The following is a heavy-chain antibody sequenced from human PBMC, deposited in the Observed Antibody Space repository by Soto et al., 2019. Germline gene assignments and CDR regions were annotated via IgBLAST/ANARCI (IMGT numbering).Heavy chain of an antibody. CDR2: IYYTGNT. CDR3: ARRTVNIRTFYSGLKTHCFDF. J-gene: IGHJ4*02. CDR1: GDSISSYYYH. V-gene: IGHV4-39*01. D-gene: IGHD6-19*01. Sequence: SETLSLTCTVSGDSISSYYYHWTWIRQSPGKGLEWIGSIYYTGNTYYTPSLQSRVAISVDTSKNQFSLKLNSVTAADTAVYYCARRTVNIRTFYSGLKTHCFDFWGQGALVTVSS.